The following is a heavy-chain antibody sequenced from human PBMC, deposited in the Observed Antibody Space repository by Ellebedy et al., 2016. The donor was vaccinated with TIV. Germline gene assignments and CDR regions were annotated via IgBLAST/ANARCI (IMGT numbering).Heavy chain of an antibody. CDR3: ARGLSVWFGELSPPAHYFDY. J-gene: IGHJ4*02. CDR2: IYSGGST. D-gene: IGHD3-10*01. CDR1: GFTVSSNY. Sequence: PGGSLRLSCAASGFTVSSNYMSWVRQAPGKGLEWVSVIYSGGSTYYADSVKGRFTISRDNSKNTLYLQMNSLRAEDTAVYYCARGLSVWFGELSPPAHYFDYWGQGTLVTVSS. V-gene: IGHV3-66*01.